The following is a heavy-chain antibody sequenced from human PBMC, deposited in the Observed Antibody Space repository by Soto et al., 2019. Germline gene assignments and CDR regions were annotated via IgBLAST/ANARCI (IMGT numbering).Heavy chain of an antibody. J-gene: IGHJ6*03. CDR2: IYYSGST. D-gene: IGHD3-3*01. CDR1: GGSISSSSYY. Sequence: QLQLQESGPGLVKPSETLSLTCTVSGGSISSSSYYWGWIRQPPGKGLEWIGSIYYSGSTYYNPSLKSRVTISVDTSKNQFSLKLSSVTAADTAVYYCARSVYDFWSGYYYYYMDVWGKGTTVTVSS. V-gene: IGHV4-39*01. CDR3: ARSVYDFWSGYYYYYMDV.